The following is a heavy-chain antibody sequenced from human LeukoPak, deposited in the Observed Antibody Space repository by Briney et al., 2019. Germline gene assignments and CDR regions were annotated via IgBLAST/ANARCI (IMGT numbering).Heavy chain of an antibody. D-gene: IGHD6-13*01. CDR2: IWYDGSNK. V-gene: IGHV3-33*01. CDR1: GFTFSSYG. Sequence: GGSLRLSCAASGFTFSSYGMHWVRQAPGKGLEWVAVIWYDGSNKYYADSVKGRFTISRDNAKNTLYLQMNSLRAEDTAVYYCARGYSSSWYLYYYYGMDVWGQGTTVTVSS. CDR3: ARGYSSSWYLYYYYGMDV. J-gene: IGHJ6*02.